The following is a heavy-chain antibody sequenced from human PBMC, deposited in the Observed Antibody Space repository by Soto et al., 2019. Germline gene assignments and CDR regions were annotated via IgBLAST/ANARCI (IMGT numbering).Heavy chain of an antibody. D-gene: IGHD1-26*01. CDR3: TRQEGAIDY. CDR1: GFTFSSSA. V-gene: IGHV3-73*01. Sequence: GGSLRLSCAASGFTFSSSAMHWVRQASGKGLEWVGRIRSKANSYATAYAASVKGRFTISGDDSKNTAYLQMNSLKTEDTAVYYCTRQEGAIDYWGQGTLVTVSS. CDR2: IRSKANSYAT. J-gene: IGHJ4*02.